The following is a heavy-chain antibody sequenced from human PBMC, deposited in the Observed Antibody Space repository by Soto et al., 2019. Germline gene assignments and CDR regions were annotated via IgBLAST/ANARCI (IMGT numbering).Heavy chain of an antibody. CDR2: ISGSGGST. V-gene: IGHV3-23*01. CDR3: AKDRSVDTAMAYYFDF. Sequence: EVQLLESGGGLVQPGGSLRLSCAASGFTFSSYAMSWVRQAPGKGLEWVSAISGSGGSTYYADSVRGRFTISRDNSKNTLYLQMNSRRAEDTAVYYCAKDRSVDTAMAYYFDFLGHGTLVSVSS. J-gene: IGHJ4*01. D-gene: IGHD5-18*01. CDR1: GFTFSSYA.